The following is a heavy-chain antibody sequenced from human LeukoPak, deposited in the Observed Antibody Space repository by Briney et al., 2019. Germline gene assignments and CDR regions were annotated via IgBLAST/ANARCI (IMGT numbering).Heavy chain of an antibody. D-gene: IGHD3-10*01. CDR2: ISSSSSTI. CDR1: GFTFSSYS. V-gene: IGHV3-48*04. CDR3: ARDSDYGSGSTDY. Sequence: GGSLRLSCAASGFTFSSYSMNWVRQAPGKGLEWVSYISSSSSTIYYADSVKGRFTISRDNAKNSLYLQMNSLRAEDTAVYYCARDSDYGSGSTDYWGQGTLVTVSS. J-gene: IGHJ4*02.